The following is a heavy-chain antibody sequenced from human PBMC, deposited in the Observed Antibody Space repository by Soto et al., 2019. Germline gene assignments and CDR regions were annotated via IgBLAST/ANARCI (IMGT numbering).Heavy chain of an antibody. Sequence: EVQLVESGGVLVQPGGSLRLSCAASGLTLSSYEVNWVRQAPGKGLEWVSYMSRSGSTIYYAASVRGRFTISRDSAKNSVYLEMSSLRAEDTALYYCATKVTGTTYFGYWGRGALVTVSS. CDR3: ATKVTGTTYFGY. V-gene: IGHV3-48*03. CDR2: MSRSGSTI. J-gene: IGHJ4*02. CDR1: GLTLSSYE. D-gene: IGHD1-7*01.